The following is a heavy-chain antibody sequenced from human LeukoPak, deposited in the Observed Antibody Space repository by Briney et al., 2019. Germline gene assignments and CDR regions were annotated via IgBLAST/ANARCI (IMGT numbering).Heavy chain of an antibody. CDR3: ARPVPSRLGWFDP. J-gene: IGHJ5*02. CDR1: GGSISSYY. D-gene: IGHD1-1*01. V-gene: IGHV4-59*05. CDR2: IYYSGST. Sequence: SETLSLTCTVSGGSISSYYWSWIRQPAGKGLEWIGSIYYSGSTYYNPSLKSRVSISVHTSKNQFSLKLRSVTAADTAVYYCARPVPSRLGWFDPWGQGTLVTVSS.